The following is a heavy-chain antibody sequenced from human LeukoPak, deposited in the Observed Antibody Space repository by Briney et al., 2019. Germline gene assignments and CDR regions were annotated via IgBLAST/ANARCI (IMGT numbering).Heavy chain of an antibody. CDR3: ARQSYATGWLIDS. CDR1: GFTFSVNA. Sequence: PGGSLRLSCAASGFTFSVNAMHWVRQAPGKGLEWVAADGTNKYCADSVKGRFTISRDISKNTLSLQMDSLRPEDTAVYYCARQSYATGWLIDSWGQGTLVTVSS. V-gene: IGHV3-30*04. D-gene: IGHD6-19*01. J-gene: IGHJ4*02. CDR2: DGTNK.